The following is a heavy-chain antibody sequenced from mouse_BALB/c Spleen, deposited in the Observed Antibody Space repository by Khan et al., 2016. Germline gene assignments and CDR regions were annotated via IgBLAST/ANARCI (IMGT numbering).Heavy chain of an antibody. Sequence: QVQLQQSGPELVKPGTSVRISCKAAGYTFTNYYIHWLKQGPGQGLEWIGWIFPENVNTKFNEKFKGKATLTVDKSSTTVFLNLSLPTSEDSADYFCARHYRYSWFVYWGQGTLVTVSA. D-gene: IGHD2-14*01. V-gene: IGHV1S56*01. CDR3: ARHYRYSWFVY. CDR1: GYTFTNYY. CDR2: IFPENVNT. J-gene: IGHJ3*01.